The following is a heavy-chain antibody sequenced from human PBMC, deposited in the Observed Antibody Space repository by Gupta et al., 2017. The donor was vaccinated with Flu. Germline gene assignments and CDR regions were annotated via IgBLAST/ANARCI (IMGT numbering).Heavy chain of an antibody. CDR2: IRDRVRSYTT. Sequence: EVQLLESGGGLVQPGGSLRLSCAASGFTFSDHYFEWVRQAPGKGLEWVGLIRDRVRSYTTDYAPSVRGRFAISRHASTNSVYLQMNSLKTEDTAVYYCIRSTWGSGAFDFWGQGVLVTVSP. J-gene: IGHJ4*02. D-gene: IGHD3-16*01. CDR1: GFTFSDHY. V-gene: IGHV3-72*01. CDR3: IRSTWGSGAFDF.